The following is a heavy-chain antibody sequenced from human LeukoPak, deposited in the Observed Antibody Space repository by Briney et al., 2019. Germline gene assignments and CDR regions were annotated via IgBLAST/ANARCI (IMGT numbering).Heavy chain of an antibody. J-gene: IGHJ3*02. D-gene: IGHD2-2*01. CDR2: ISSSSSYI. Sequence: GGSLRLSCAASGFSFSNYAMSWVRQAPGKGLEWVSSISSSSSYIYYADSVKGRFTISRDNAKNSLYLQMNSLRAEDTAVYYCARDALAPAAYAFDIWGQGTMVTVSS. V-gene: IGHV3-21*01. CDR1: GFSFSNYA. CDR3: ARDALAPAAYAFDI.